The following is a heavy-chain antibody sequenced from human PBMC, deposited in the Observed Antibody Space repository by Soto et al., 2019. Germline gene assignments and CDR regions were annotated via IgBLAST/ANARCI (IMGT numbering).Heavy chain of an antibody. Sequence: PSETLSLTCTVSGGSISISTYYWGWIRQPPGKGLEWIGSVYYSGSTYYNPSLKSRVTISVDTSKNQFSLKLSSVTAADTAVYYCARHGQLYNSGWYLHWFGPWGQGTLVTVSS. D-gene: IGHD6-19*01. V-gene: IGHV4-39*01. J-gene: IGHJ5*02. CDR3: ARHGQLYNSGWYLHWFGP. CDR1: GGSISISTYY. CDR2: VYYSGST.